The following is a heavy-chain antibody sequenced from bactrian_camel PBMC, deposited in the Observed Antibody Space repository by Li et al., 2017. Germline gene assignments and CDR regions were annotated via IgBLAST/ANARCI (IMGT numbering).Heavy chain of an antibody. V-gene: IGHV3S60*01. J-gene: IGHJ4*01. CDR1: GYTYGAYC. D-gene: IGHD3*01. Sequence: HVQLVESGGGSVQAGGSLRLSCAASGYTYGAYCNAWFRMVPGKEREDVACIGESVSYADSVKGRFAISQDNAKNMVYLQVNGLKAEDTAMYFCAAAKGLPDLLREVTWALAAIITGAGGPRSPAP. CDR2: IGESV. CDR3: AAAKGLPDLLREVTWALAAIIT.